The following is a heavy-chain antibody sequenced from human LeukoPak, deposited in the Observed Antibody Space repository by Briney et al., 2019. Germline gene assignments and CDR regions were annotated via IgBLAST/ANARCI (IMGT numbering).Heavy chain of an antibody. CDR1: EFTFSSYA. CDR2: ISASGGST. J-gene: IGHJ4*02. V-gene: IGHV3-23*01. Sequence: GGSLRLSCAASEFTFSSYALHWVRQAPGKGLEWVSSISASGGSTYYADSVKGRFTISRDNSKNALYLQMNSLRAEDTAIYYCAKDYYYDSNHFDYWGQGTLVTVSS. CDR3: AKDYYYDSNHFDY. D-gene: IGHD3-22*01.